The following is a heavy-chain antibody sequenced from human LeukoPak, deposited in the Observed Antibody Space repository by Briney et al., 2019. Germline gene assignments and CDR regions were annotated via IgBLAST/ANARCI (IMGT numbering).Heavy chain of an antibody. J-gene: IGHJ4*02. CDR3: ARGDYYDEEAPNDY. CDR1: GYTFTGYY. V-gene: IGHV1-18*04. Sequence: ASVKVSCKASGYTFTGYYMHWVRQAPGQGLEWMGWISAYNGNTNYAQKLQGRVTMTTDTSTSTAYMELRSLRSDDTAVYYCARGDYYDEEAPNDYWGQGTLVTVSS. D-gene: IGHD3-22*01. CDR2: ISAYNGNT.